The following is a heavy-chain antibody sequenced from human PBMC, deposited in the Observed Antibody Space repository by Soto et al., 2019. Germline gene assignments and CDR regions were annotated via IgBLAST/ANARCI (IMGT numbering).Heavy chain of an antibody. CDR1: GGTLSNYI. CDR3: ATERQSHCSSGVCYWFDP. V-gene: IGHV1-69*18. CDR2: IIPMFGTA. D-gene: IGHD2-8*01. Sequence: QVLLVQPGAEVRKPGSSVQVSCKASGGTLSNYIFTWVRQAPGVGLEWMGRIIPMFGTADYAQKFQGRVTITADDSTNTVNMELSSLRFDDTAMYYCATERQSHCSSGVCYWFDPWGQGTLVTVSS. J-gene: IGHJ5*02.